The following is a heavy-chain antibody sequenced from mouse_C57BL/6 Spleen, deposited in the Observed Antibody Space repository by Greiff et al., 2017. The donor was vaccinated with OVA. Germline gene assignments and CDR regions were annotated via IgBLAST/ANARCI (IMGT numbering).Heavy chain of an antibody. CDR1: GFTFSSYG. J-gene: IGHJ2*01. CDR3: ARPTGPFDY. D-gene: IGHD4-1*02. Sequence: EVKLVESGGDLVKPGGSLKLSCAASGFTFSSYGMSWVRQTPDKRLEWVATISSGGSYTYYPDSVKGRFTISRDNAKNTLYLQMSSLKSEDTAMYYCARPTGPFDYWGQGTTLTVSS. CDR2: ISSGGSYT. V-gene: IGHV5-6*01.